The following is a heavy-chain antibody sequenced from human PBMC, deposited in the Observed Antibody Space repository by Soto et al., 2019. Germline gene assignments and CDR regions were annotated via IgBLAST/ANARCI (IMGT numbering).Heavy chain of an antibody. CDR2: ISGSGGST. Sequence: SLRLSCAASGFTFSSYAMSWVRQAPGKGLEWVSAISGSGGSTYYADSVKGRFTISRDNSKNTLYLQMNSLRAEDTAVYYCAKKGNIGYYARGAFDIWGQGTMVTVSS. V-gene: IGHV3-23*01. CDR1: GFTFSSYA. D-gene: IGHD3-10*02. CDR3: AKKGNIGYYARGAFDI. J-gene: IGHJ3*02.